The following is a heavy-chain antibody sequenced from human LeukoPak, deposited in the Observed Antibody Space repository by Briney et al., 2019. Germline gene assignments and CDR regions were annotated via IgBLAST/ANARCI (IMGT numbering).Heavy chain of an antibody. CDR2: INPNIGDT. D-gene: IGHD2-15*01. Sequence: SSVKVSCKASGYTFIGYYLHWVRPAPGQGLEWMGRINPNIGDTNYAQSFQGRVTMTRDTSISTAYMELSRLTSDDTAIYYCARDHPDCSGDSCYSWGQGTLVTVSS. J-gene: IGHJ4*02. CDR3: ARDHPDCSGDSCYS. V-gene: IGHV1-2*06. CDR1: GYTFIGYY.